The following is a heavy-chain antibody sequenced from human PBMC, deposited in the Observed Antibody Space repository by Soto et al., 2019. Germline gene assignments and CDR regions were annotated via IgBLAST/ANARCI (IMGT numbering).Heavy chain of an antibody. CDR1: AYTFTSYY. CDR2: INPSGAST. J-gene: IGHJ4*02. Sequence: ASGKVSCKASAYTFTSYYIHWVRQAPGQGLEWVGLINPSGASTTYAQKFQGRVTMTRDTSTSTVYMELNSLRSEDTAVYFCARDAQIGHGYSAYHTYWGQGTLVTVSS. V-gene: IGHV1-46*01. CDR3: ARDAQIGHGYSAYHTY. D-gene: IGHD5-12*01.